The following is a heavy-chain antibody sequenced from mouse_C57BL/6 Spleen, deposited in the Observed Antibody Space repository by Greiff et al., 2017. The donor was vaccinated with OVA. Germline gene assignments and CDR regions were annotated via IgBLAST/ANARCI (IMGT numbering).Heavy chain of an antibody. Sequence: QVQLQQPGAELVKPGASVTLSCKASGYTFTSYWMHWVKQRPGQGLEWIGMIHPNSGSTNYNEKFKSKATLTVDKSSSTAYMQLSSLTSEDSAVYYCARKAYSNYVGYWGQGTTLTVSS. CDR3: ARKAYSNYVGY. J-gene: IGHJ2*01. V-gene: IGHV1-64*01. D-gene: IGHD2-5*01. CDR1: GYTFTSYW. CDR2: IHPNSGST.